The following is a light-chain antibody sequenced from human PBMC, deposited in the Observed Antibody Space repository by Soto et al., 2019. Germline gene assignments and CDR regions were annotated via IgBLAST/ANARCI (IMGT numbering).Light chain of an antibody. J-gene: IGKJ2*01. CDR1: QSISSW. Sequence: DIQMTQSPSTLSASVGDRVTITCRASQSISSWLAWYQHKPGKAPKLLIYKASILESGVPSRFSGSGSGTEFTLTITSLQPDDFATYYCQQYNSFSPTFGQGTELEI. CDR2: KAS. CDR3: QQYNSFSPT. V-gene: IGKV1-5*03.